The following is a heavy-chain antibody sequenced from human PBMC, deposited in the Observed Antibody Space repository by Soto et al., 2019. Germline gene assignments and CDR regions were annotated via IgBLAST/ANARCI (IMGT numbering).Heavy chain of an antibody. J-gene: IGHJ4*02. CDR3: ARDPYPYKQWIKGFDY. Sequence: GASVKVSCKASGYTFTSYGISWVRQAPGQGLEWMGWISAYNGNTNYAQKLQGRVTMTKDTSTSTAYMELRSLRSDDTAVYYCARDPYPYKQWIKGFDYWGQGTLVTVSS. D-gene: IGHD6-19*01. CDR1: GYTFTSYG. V-gene: IGHV1-18*04. CDR2: ISAYNGNT.